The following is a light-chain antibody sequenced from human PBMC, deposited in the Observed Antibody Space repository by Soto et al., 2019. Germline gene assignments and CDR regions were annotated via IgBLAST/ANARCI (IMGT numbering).Light chain of an antibody. J-gene: IGKJ1*01. CDR3: LQDYTFPWT. CDR1: QGIRND. V-gene: IGKV1-6*01. CDR2: AVS. Sequence: AIQMTQSPSSLSASVGDRVMITCRASQGIRNDLGWYQQKPGKAPKLLIYAVSYLQSGVLSRFSGSGSGTDFTLTISSLQPEDFATYFCLQDYTFPWTFGHGTKVDIK.